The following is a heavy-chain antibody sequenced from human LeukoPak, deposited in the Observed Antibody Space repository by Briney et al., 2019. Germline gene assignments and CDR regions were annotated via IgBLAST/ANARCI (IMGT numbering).Heavy chain of an antibody. J-gene: IGHJ4*02. Sequence: SETLSLTCGVSGDSVSGYYWSWIRQPPGKGLEWIGYVYSSGNTNYSPSLKGRAIISADTSKNQFSLKLTSVTAADTAVYYCVRDRELTYWGQGILVTVSS. V-gene: IGHV4-59*02. CDR1: GDSVSGYY. CDR3: VRDRELTY. CDR2: VYSSGNT. D-gene: IGHD3-10*01.